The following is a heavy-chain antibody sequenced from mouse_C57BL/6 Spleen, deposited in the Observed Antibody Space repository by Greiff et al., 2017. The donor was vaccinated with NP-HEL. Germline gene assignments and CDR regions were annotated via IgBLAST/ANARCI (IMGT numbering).Heavy chain of an antibody. J-gene: IGHJ3*01. Sequence: DVHLVESGGGLVKPGGSLKLSCAASGFTFSSYAMSWVRQTPEKRLEWVATISDGGSYTYYPDNVKGRFTISRDNAKNNLYLQMSHLKSEDTAMYYCAKGPSITTVPPFAYWGQGTLVTVSA. D-gene: IGHD1-1*01. CDR2: ISDGGSYT. CDR3: AKGPSITTVPPFAY. CDR1: GFTFSSYA. V-gene: IGHV5-4*01.